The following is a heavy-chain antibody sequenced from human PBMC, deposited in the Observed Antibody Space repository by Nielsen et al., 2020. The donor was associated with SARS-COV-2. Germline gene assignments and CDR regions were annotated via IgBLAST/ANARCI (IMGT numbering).Heavy chain of an antibody. CDR2: ISWNSGSI. V-gene: IGHV3-9*01. D-gene: IGHD1-14*01. CDR1: GFTFDDYA. J-gene: IGHJ4*02. Sequence: GGSLRLSCAASGFTFDDYAMHWVRQAPGKGLEWVSGISWNSGSIAYADSVKGRFTISRDNAKNSLHLQMNSLRAEGTAFYYCARGRRVGTTLFEYWGQGTLVTVSS. CDR3: ARGRRVGTTLFEY.